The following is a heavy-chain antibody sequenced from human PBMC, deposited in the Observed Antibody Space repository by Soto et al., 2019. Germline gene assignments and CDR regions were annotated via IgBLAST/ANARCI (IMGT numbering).Heavy chain of an antibody. CDR2: ILVDGRT. CDR3: AKATATGGGAFDI. D-gene: IGHD2-8*02. Sequence: SLRLSCAASGFICSSYDMSWVRQAPGKGLEWVSTILVDGRTFYVDSVKGRFTISRDSSQNTVYLQMNSLTAGDTALYYCAKATATGGGAFDICGQGTMVTVSS. V-gene: IGHV3-23*01. J-gene: IGHJ3*02. CDR1: GFICSSYD.